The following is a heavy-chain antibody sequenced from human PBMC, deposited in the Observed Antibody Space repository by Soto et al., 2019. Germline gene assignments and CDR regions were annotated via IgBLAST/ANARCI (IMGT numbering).Heavy chain of an antibody. CDR3: AREDIVATIEGYYYYGMDV. Sequence: GGSLRLSCAASGFTFSSYGMHWVRQAPGKGLEWVAVIWYDGSNKYYADSVKGRFTISRDNSKNTLYLQMNSLRAEDTAVYYCAREDIVATIEGYYYYGMDVWGQGTTVTVS. J-gene: IGHJ6*02. D-gene: IGHD5-12*01. CDR2: IWYDGSNK. V-gene: IGHV3-33*01. CDR1: GFTFSSYG.